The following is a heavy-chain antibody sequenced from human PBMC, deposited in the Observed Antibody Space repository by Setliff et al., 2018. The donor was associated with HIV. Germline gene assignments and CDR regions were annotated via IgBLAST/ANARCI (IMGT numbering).Heavy chain of an antibody. CDR2: IYWDGAK. CDR1: GFSLNTSGVG. Sequence: SGPTLVNPTQTLTLTCTFSGFSLNTSGVGVGWIRQPPGEALEWLALIYWDGAKRYNPSLKSRLIITKDTSKNQVVLTMTNMDPVDTATYYCARRGDSSYYFDYWGQGTLVTVSS. D-gene: IGHD6-19*01. V-gene: IGHV2-5*02. CDR3: ARRGDSSYYFDY. J-gene: IGHJ4*02.